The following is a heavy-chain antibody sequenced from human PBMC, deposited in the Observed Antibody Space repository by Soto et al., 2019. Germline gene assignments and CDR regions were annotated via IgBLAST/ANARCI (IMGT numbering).Heavy chain of an antibody. CDR2: IYYSGST. CDR1: GGSISSGDYY. CDR3: ARDHASGGSSSSLGRSPNRFDP. Sequence: QVQLQESGPGLVKPSQTLSLTCTVSGGSISSGDYYWSWIRQPPGKGLEWIGYIYYSGSTYYNPXRRXXXTIAVDSSTHXXSXKXXSVTAADTAVYYCARDHASGGSSSSLGRSPNRFDPWGQGTLVTVSS. D-gene: IGHD6-6*01. V-gene: IGHV4-30-4*01. J-gene: IGHJ5*02.